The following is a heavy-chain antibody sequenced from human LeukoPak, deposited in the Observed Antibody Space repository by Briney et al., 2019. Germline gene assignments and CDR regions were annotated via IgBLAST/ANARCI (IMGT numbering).Heavy chain of an antibody. V-gene: IGHV3-7*01. Sequence: GGPLRLSCAGSGFPIGSYWMSWVRQAPGKGLEWVANIRQDGSEKYYVDSVKGPLTISRGNAKNSLYLQMNSLRAEDTGIYDCARAGYYGDDAFDLWGQGTMVTVSS. J-gene: IGHJ3*01. CDR3: ARAGYYGDDAFDL. CDR2: IRQDGSEK. D-gene: IGHD2/OR15-2a*01. CDR1: GFPIGSYW.